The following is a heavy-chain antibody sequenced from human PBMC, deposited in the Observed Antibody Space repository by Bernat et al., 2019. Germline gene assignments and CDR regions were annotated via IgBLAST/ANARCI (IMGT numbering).Heavy chain of an antibody. CDR2: INHSGST. CDR3: ARSKGMVRGVIPQPGWFAP. J-gene: IGHJ5*02. V-gene: IGHV4-34*01. Sequence: QVQLQQWGAGLLKPSETLSLTCAVYGGSFSGYYWSWIRQPPGKGLEWIGEINHSGSTNYNPSLKSRVTISVDTSKNQFSLKLSSVTAADTAVYYCARSKGMVRGVIPQPGWFAPWGQGTLVTVSS. CDR1: GGSFSGYY. D-gene: IGHD3-10*01.